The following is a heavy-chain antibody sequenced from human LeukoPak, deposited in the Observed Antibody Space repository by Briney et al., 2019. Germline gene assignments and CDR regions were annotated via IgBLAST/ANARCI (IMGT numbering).Heavy chain of an antibody. CDR1: GGSISSYY. CDR2: IYSSGST. D-gene: IGHD3-10*01. Sequence: SETLSLTCTVSGGSISSYYWSWIRQPPGKGLEWIGYIYSSGSTNYNPSLKSRLTISVDASKNQFSLKLTSVTAADTAVYYCARDKEAITMVRGAASYWGQGTLVTVSS. J-gene: IGHJ4*02. V-gene: IGHV4-59*01. CDR3: ARDKEAITMVRGAASY.